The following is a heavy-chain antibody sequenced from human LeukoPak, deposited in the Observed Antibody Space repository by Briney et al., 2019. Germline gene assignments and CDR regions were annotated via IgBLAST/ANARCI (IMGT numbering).Heavy chain of an antibody. D-gene: IGHD3-22*01. CDR3: ARQGLDITMIVVVISSHFDY. CDR1: GYSISSGYY. V-gene: IGHV4-38-2*02. Sequence: SSETLSLTCTVSGYSISSGYYWGWIRQPPGKGLEWIGSIYHSGSTYYNPSLKSRVTISVDTSKNQFSLKLSSVTAADTAVYYCARQGLDITMIVVVISSHFDYWGQGTLVTASS. CDR2: IYHSGST. J-gene: IGHJ4*02.